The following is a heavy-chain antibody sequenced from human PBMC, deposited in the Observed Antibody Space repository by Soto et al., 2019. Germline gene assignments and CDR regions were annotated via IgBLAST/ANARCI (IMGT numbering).Heavy chain of an antibody. CDR1: GGSISSGDYY. V-gene: IGHV4-30-4*01. CDR2: IYYSGST. Sequence: SETLSLTCTVSGGSISSGDYYWSWIRQPPGKGLEWIGYIYYSGSTYYNPSLKSRVTISVDTSKNQFSLKLSSVTAADMAVYYGARASRVVTDVWVQWTTFTVS. D-gene: IGHD5-18*01. CDR3: ARASRVVTDV. J-gene: IGHJ6*02.